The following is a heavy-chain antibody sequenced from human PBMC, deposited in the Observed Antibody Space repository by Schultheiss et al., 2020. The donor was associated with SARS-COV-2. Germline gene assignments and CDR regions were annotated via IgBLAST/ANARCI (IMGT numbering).Heavy chain of an antibody. D-gene: IGHD2-15*01. J-gene: IGHJ6*02. CDR2: ISYDGTNT. Sequence: GGSLRLSCAASGFTFSSYGMHWVRQAPGKGLEWVAVISYDGTNTYYADSVKGRFTISRDNSKNTLYLQMNSLRAEDTAVYYCARGGYCSGGSCYYYGMDVWGQGTTVTVSS. CDR1: GFTFSSYG. CDR3: ARGGYCSGGSCYYYGMDV. V-gene: IGHV3-30*03.